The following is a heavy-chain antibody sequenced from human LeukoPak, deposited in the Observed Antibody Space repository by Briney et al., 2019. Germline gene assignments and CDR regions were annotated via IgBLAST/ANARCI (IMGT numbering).Heavy chain of an antibody. D-gene: IGHD1-26*01. Sequence: GGSLRLSCAASGFTFDDYGMSWVRQAPGKGLEWVSGINWNGGSTGYADSVKGRFTISRDNAKNSLYLQMNSLRAEDTALYYCARDVQWELKGGALDYWGQGTLVTVSS. V-gene: IGHV3-20*04. CDR2: INWNGGST. CDR3: ARDVQWELKGGALDY. J-gene: IGHJ4*02. CDR1: GFTFDDYG.